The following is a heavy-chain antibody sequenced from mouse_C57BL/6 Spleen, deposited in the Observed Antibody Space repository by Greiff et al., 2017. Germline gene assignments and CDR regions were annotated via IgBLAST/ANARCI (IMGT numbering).Heavy chain of an antibody. V-gene: IGHV2-5*01. D-gene: IGHD2-14*01. CDR1: GFSLTSYG. CDR2: IWRGGST. Sequence: QVQLKESGPGLVQPSQSLSITCTVSGFSLTSYGVHWVRQSPGKGLEWLGVIWRGGSTDYNAAFMSRLGITKDNSKSQVFFKMNSLQADDTAIYYCAKKRGYDAVYAMDYWGQGTSVTVSS. CDR3: AKKRGYDAVYAMDY. J-gene: IGHJ4*01.